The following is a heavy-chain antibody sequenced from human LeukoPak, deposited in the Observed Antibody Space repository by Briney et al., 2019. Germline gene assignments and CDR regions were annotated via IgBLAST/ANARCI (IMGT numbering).Heavy chain of an antibody. J-gene: IGHJ3*02. CDR1: GFTFSSYE. CDR3: ARKDGPVNI. D-gene: IGHD3-16*02. Sequence: GGSLRLSCAASGFTFSSYEMNWVRQAPGKGLEWLSYISSTGSSVYYADSVKGRFTVSRDNAKNSLYLQMNSLTAEDTAVYYCARKDGPVNIWGQGPMVTVSS. CDR2: ISSTGSSV. V-gene: IGHV3-48*03.